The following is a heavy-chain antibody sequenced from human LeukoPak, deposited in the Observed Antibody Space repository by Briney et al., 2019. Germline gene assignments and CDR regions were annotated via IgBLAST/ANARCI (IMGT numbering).Heavy chain of an antibody. D-gene: IGHD1-26*01. J-gene: IGHJ3*02. CDR1: GFTFSNYA. V-gene: IGHV3-23*01. Sequence: GGSLRLSCAASGFTFSNYAMTWVRQAPGKGLEWVSTISGGGGNTYYADSVKGRLTISRDNSKNTLDLQMNSLGAEDTALYYCARDWPSEWEQLPDYDAVDIWGQGTMVTVSS. CDR3: ARDWPSEWEQLPDYDAVDI. CDR2: ISGGGGNT.